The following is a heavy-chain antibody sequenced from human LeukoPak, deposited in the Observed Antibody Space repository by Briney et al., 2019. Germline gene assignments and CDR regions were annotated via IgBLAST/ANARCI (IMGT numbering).Heavy chain of an antibody. CDR2: IYYSGST. Sequence: SETLSLTCTVSGGSISSSSYYWAWIRQPPGKGLEWIGSIYYSGSTYYNPSLNSRVTISVDTSKNQFSLKLSSVTAADTAVYYCARRLGGTSTGFDYWGQGTLVTVSS. D-gene: IGHD2-2*01. J-gene: IGHJ4*02. CDR1: GGSISSSSYY. CDR3: ARRLGGTSTGFDY. V-gene: IGHV4-39*01.